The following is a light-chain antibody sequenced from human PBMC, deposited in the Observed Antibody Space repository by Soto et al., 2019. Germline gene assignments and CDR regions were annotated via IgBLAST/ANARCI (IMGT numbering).Light chain of an antibody. CDR3: QQYNSYSWT. V-gene: IGKV1-5*03. CDR2: KAS. Sequence: DIQMTQSPSTPSASVGDRVTITCRASQSTTSWLAWYQQIPGKAPKLLIYKASSLQSGVPSRFSGSRSGTEFTLTISSLQPDDFATYYCQQYNSYSWTFGQGTKVEIK. J-gene: IGKJ1*01. CDR1: QSTTSW.